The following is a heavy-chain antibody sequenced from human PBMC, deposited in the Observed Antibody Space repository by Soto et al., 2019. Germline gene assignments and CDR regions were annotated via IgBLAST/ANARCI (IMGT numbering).Heavy chain of an antibody. J-gene: IGHJ4*02. CDR1: GLTLSRYW. Sequence: EVQLVESGGGLVQPGGSLRLSCVASGLTLSRYWMSWVRQAPGKGLEWVVNIKEDGGKTYYVDSVKGRFTISRVNAKNTVYLQMNSLRVEDTAVYYCSRDYYGPGPDWGQGTLVIVSS. CDR3: SRDYYGPGPD. D-gene: IGHD3-22*01. CDR2: IKEDGGKT. V-gene: IGHV3-7*04.